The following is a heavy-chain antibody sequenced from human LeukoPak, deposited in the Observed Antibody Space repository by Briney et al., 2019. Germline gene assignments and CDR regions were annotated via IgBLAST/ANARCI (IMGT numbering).Heavy chain of an antibody. CDR3: ARHGLTGYSSSWYSGVFGY. V-gene: IGHV4-59*01. CDR1: GGSFSGYY. J-gene: IGHJ4*02. D-gene: IGHD6-13*01. Sequence: SETLSLTCTVSGGSFSGYYWSWVRQPPGKGLEFIGYIYHSGSTSYNPSPKSRVSISIDASKSQFSLKLSSVTAADTAVYYCARHGLTGYSSSWYSGVFGYWGQGTLVTVSS. CDR2: IYHSGST.